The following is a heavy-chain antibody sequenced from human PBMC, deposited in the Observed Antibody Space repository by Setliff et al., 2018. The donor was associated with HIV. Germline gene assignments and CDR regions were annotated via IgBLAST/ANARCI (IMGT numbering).Heavy chain of an antibody. J-gene: IGHJ6*03. V-gene: IGHV4-39*07. D-gene: IGHD6-13*01. CDR1: GGSISTSNYY. CDR3: ASLSAAAGTAKPPFYYYYYYMDV. CDR2: VDYTGST. Sequence: SETLSLTCTVSGGSISTSNYYWGWVRQPPGKGLEWVGNVDYTGSTYYNPSLKSRVTISVDTSKNQFSLKLSSVTAADTAVYYCASLSAAAGTAKPPFYYYYYYMDVWGKGTTVTVSS.